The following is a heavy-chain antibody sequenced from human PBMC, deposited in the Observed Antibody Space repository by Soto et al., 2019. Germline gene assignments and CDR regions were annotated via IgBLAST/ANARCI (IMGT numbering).Heavy chain of an antibody. D-gene: IGHD4-17*01. Sequence: VKLVQSGGGLVQPGGSLRLSCAASGFSVGGNPVTWVRQAPGKGLEWVAVMHTGGSTFYADSVEGRFTISRDNSKNTVFLQMNRLSVGDTAIYFCARGVNDDSWRQGTRVTVSS. V-gene: IGHV3-53*01. J-gene: IGHJ1*01. CDR3: ARGVNDDS. CDR2: MHTGGST. CDR1: GFSVGGNP.